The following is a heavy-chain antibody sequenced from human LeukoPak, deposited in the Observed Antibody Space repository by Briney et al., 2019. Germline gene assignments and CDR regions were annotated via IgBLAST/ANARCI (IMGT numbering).Heavy chain of an antibody. CDR2: IRASGGDT. V-gene: IGHV3-23*01. CDR3: AKVAGHGYYYYYGMDV. CDR1: GFTFSSYP. D-gene: IGHD6-19*01. J-gene: IGHJ6*02. Sequence: PGGSLRLSCAASGFTFSSYPMSWVRQAPGKGLEWVSAIRASGGDTYYADSVKGRFTISRDNSKDTLYLQMNSLRAEDTAVYYCAKVAGHGYYYYYGMDVWGQGTTVTVSS.